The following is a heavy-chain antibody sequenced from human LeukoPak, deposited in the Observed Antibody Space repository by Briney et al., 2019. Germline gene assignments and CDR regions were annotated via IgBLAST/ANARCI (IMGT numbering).Heavy chain of an antibody. CDR1: GFTFSSYG. Sequence: GGSLRLSCAASGFTFSSYGMHWVRQAPGKGLEWVAVIWYDGSNKYYADSVKGRFTISRDNSKNTLYLQMNSLRAEDTAVYYCARTPTVAVAGELDYWGQGTLVTVSS. CDR2: IWYDGSNK. V-gene: IGHV3-33*08. J-gene: IGHJ4*02. D-gene: IGHD6-19*01. CDR3: ARTPTVAVAGELDY.